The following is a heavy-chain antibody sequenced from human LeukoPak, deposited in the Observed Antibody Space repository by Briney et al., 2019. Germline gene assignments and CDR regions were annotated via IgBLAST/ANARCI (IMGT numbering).Heavy chain of an antibody. CDR2: INHSGST. D-gene: IGHD2-15*01. Sequence: SETLSLTCAVYGGSFSGYYWSWIRQPPGKGLEWIGEINHSGSTNYNPSLKSRVTISVDTSKNQFSLKLSSVTAADTAVYYCAREWVKDIVVVVAATNWFDPWGQGTLVTVSS. CDR3: AREWVKDIVVVVAATNWFDP. V-gene: IGHV4-34*01. J-gene: IGHJ5*02. CDR1: GGSFSGYY.